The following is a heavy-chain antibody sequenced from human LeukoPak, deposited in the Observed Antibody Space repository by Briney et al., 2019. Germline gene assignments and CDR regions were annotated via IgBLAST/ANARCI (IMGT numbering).Heavy chain of an antibody. CDR2: IRYDGFNK. Sequence: GGSLRLSCVASGFTFSNYGMHWVRQAPGKGLEWVAFIRYDGFNKYYTDSVKGRFTISRDNSKNTLYLQINSLRGEDTAVYYCAKEPDVWGKGTTVTVSS. J-gene: IGHJ6*04. CDR1: GFTFSNYG. V-gene: IGHV3-30*02. CDR3: AKEPDV.